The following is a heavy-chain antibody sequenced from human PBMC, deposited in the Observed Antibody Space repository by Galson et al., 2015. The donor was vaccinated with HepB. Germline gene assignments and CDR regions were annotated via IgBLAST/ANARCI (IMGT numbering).Heavy chain of an antibody. D-gene: IGHD2-15*01. Sequence: SLRLSCAASGFTFSDYYMSWIRQAPGKGLEWVSYISSSRSYTNYADSVKGRFTISRDNAKNSLYLQMNSLRAEDTAVYYCARREVAKAFDIWGQGTMVTVSS. V-gene: IGHV3-11*06. CDR2: ISSSRSYT. J-gene: IGHJ3*02. CDR1: GFTFSDYY. CDR3: ARREVAKAFDI.